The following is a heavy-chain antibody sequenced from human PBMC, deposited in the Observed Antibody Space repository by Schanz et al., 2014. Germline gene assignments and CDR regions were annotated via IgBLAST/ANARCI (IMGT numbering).Heavy chain of an antibody. J-gene: IGHJ3*02. CDR3: ARDRGHGDLPGDI. CDR1: GASISSANHY. V-gene: IGHV4-31*03. D-gene: IGHD4-17*01. Sequence: QVQLQESGPGLVKASQTLSLTCSVSGASISSANHYWSWIRQPPGKGLEWIAEINHGGSTNYNPSLKSRVTISVDTSKNQFSLNLSSATAADTAVYYCARDRGHGDLPGDIWGQGTMVTVSS. CDR2: INHGGST.